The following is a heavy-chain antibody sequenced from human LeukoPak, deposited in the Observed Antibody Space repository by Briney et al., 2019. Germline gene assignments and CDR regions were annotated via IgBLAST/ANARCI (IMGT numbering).Heavy chain of an antibody. D-gene: IGHD3-22*01. J-gene: IGHJ4*02. V-gene: IGHV4-4*08. CDR2: IYSSGST. Sequence: SETLSLTCTVSGGSISSYYWTWIRQPPGKGLEWIGYIYSSGSTNYTPSLKSRVTISADTSKNQFSLKLTSVTAADTAVYYCARDYYDSTYWGQGTLVTVSS. CDR1: GGSISSYY. CDR3: ARDYYDSTY.